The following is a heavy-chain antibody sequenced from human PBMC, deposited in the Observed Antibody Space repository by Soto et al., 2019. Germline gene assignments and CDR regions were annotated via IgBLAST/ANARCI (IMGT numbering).Heavy chain of an antibody. CDR3: ARGRYYDSSGPHPIDY. D-gene: IGHD3-22*01. J-gene: IGHJ4*02. CDR1: GFTFSSYG. Sequence: QVQLVESGGGVVQPGRSLRLSCAASGFTFSSYGMHWVRQAPGKGLEWVAVIWYDGSNKYYADSVKGRFTISRDNSKNSRDLQMNSLRAEDTAVYYCARGRYYDSSGPHPIDYWGQGTLVTVSS. CDR2: IWYDGSNK. V-gene: IGHV3-33*01.